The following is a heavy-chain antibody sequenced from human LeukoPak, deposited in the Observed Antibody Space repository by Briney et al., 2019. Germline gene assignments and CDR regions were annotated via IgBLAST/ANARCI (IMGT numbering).Heavy chain of an antibody. Sequence: PGGSLRLSCAASGFTFNSFAMHWVRQAPGKGLEWVAVIWYGGSNKYYADSVKGRFTISRDNSKNTVYLQMNSLRAEDTAVYYCASSGYSYENYWGQGTLVTVSS. J-gene: IGHJ4*02. CDR3: ASSGYSYENY. CDR2: IWYGGSNK. D-gene: IGHD5-18*01. CDR1: GFTFNSFA. V-gene: IGHV3-33*01.